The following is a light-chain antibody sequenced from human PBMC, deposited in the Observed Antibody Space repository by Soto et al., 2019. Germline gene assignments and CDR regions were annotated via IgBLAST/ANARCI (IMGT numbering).Light chain of an antibody. CDR1: QSVSNNY. Sequence: IVLPQSPGTLSLSPGERATISVRSSQSVSNNYLAWYQQKPGQAPRLLIYGASNRATCIPDRFSGSGSGTDFTLTISRLEPEDFAVYYCQQRRNWPPLTFGGGTKVDIK. V-gene: IGKV3D-20*02. CDR2: GAS. CDR3: QQRRNWPPLT. J-gene: IGKJ4*01.